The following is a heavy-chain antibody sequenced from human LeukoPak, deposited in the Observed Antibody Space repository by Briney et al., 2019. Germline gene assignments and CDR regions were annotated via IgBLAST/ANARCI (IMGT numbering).Heavy chain of an antibody. D-gene: IGHD3-22*01. V-gene: IGHV4-39*07. J-gene: IGHJ4*02. CDR1: GGSISSSSYY. Sequence: SETLSLTCTVSGGSISSSSYYWGWIRQPPGKGLEWIGRIYISGSSNHNPSLKSRVTMSVDTSRTQFSLKLGSVTAADTAVYYCARDAYYFGSREYWGGFDQWGQGTLVTVSS. CDR3: ARDAYYFGSREYWGGFDQ. CDR2: IYISGSS.